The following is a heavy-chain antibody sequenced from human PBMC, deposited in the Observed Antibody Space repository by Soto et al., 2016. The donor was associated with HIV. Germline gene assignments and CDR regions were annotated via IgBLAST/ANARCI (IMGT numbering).Heavy chain of an antibody. CDR2: ISGSGGST. D-gene: IGHD4-17*01. CDR1: GFTFSSYA. J-gene: IGHJ4*02. V-gene: IGHV3-23*01. CDR3: AKNGIMTTFSVTYFDY. Sequence: EVQLLESGGGLVQPGGSLRLSCAASGFTFSSYAMSWVRQAPGKGLEWVSAISGSGGSTYYADSVKGRFTISRDNSKNTLYLQMNSLRAEDTAVYYCAKNGIMTTFSVTYFDYWGQGTLVTVSS.